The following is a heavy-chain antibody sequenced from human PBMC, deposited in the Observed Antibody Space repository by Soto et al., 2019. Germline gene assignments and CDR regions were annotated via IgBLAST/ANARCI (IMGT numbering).Heavy chain of an antibody. Sequence: QVQLVESGGGVVQPGRSLRLSCAASGFTFSSYAMHWVRQAPGKGLEWVAVISYDGSNKYYADSVKGRFTISRDNSKNTLYLQMNSLRAEDTAVYYCAREERYYFDYWGQETLVTVSS. V-gene: IGHV3-30-3*01. CDR2: ISYDGSNK. CDR1: GFTFSSYA. J-gene: IGHJ4*02. CDR3: AREERYYFDY.